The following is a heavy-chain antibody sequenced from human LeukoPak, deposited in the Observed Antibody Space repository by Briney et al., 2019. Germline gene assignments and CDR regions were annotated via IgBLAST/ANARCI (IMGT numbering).Heavy chain of an antibody. D-gene: IGHD6-6*01. CDR3: AKGSSSSFDY. Sequence: GGSLRLSCAASGFTFSSYWMHWVRQAPGKGLVWVSRINTDGSSTSYADSVKGRFTISRDNAKNTLYLQMNSLRAEDTAEYYCAKGSSSSFDYWGQGTLVTVSS. V-gene: IGHV3-74*01. J-gene: IGHJ4*02. CDR1: GFTFSSYW. CDR2: INTDGSST.